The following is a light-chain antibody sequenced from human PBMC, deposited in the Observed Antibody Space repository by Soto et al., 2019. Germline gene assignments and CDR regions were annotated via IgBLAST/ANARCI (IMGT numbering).Light chain of an antibody. CDR2: KAS. V-gene: IGKV1-5*03. CDR3: QPYNSYSRT. CDR1: QSIDRW. Sequence: DIQMTQSPSTLSASVGDRVTITCRASQSIDRWLAWYQHKPGKAPKLLIFKASTLETGVPSRFSGSGSETEFTLTISSLQPDDSATYYCQPYNSYSRTFGQGTKVDNK. J-gene: IGKJ1*01.